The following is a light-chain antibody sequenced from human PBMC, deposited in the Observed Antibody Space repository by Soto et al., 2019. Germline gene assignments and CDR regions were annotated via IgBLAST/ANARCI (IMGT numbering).Light chain of an antibody. J-gene: IGKJ3*01. V-gene: IGKV2-28*01. Sequence: DIVMTQSPLYLHVTPGEPASISCRSSQSLLHSDGYNDLYWYLQKPGQSPQLLIYLGSNRASGVPDRFSGCWSGKDFTLKISGVEAEDVGVYYCMQALQTPLYTFGPGTKVDL. CDR2: LGS. CDR3: MQALQTPLYT. CDR1: QSLLHSDGYND.